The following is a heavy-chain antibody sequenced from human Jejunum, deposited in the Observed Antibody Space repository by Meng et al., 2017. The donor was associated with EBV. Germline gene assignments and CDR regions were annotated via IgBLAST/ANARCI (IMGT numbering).Heavy chain of an antibody. Sequence: EVQLVESGGXLVKPGGXLRLSCAVSGFTFSSYSKNWVRQAPGKGLEWVSSISAGSSYKYYADSVKGRFTISRDNAENSLYLQMNSLRAEDTAVYYCARGKGSSGWEQFDYWGQGTLVTVSS. V-gene: IGHV3-21*01. D-gene: IGHD6-19*01. CDR3: ARGKGSSGWEQFDY. CDR2: ISAGSSYK. CDR1: GFTFSSYS. J-gene: IGHJ4*02.